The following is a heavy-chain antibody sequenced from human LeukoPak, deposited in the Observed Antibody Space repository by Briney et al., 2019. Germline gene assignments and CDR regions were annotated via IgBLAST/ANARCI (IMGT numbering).Heavy chain of an antibody. CDR3: ARAGGDSAGYYYYMDV. D-gene: IGHD4-17*01. CDR1: GFTFDDYG. V-gene: IGHV3-20*04. Sequence: GGSLRLSCAASGFTFDDYGMSWVRQAPGKGLEWVSGINWNGGSTGYADSVKGRFTISRDNAKNSLYLQMNSLRAEDTALYYCARAGGDSAGYYYYMDVWGKGTTVTVSS. J-gene: IGHJ6*03. CDR2: INWNGGST.